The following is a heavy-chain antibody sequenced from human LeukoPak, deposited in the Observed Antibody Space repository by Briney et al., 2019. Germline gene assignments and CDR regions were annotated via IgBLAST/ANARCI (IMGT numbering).Heavy chain of an antibody. CDR1: GFMFSSYW. CDR2: INQDGSIR. D-gene: IGHD2-2*01. CDR3: ARTNAWHPGDY. V-gene: IGHV3-7*01. J-gene: IGHJ4*02. Sequence: GGSLRLSRAASGFMFSSYWMTWVRQAPGKGLEWVANINQDGSIRYYVGSVQGRFTISRDNAKNSLYLQMYSLRAEDTAVYYCARTNAWHPGDYWGQGTLVTVPS.